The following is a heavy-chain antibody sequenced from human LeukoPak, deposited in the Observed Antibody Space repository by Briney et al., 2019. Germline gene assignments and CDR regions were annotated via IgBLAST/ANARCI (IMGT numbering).Heavy chain of an antibody. CDR1: GGSISNSY. D-gene: IGHD2-2*02. CDR3: ARGICSSTSCYTPGAFDI. Sequence: PSETLSLTCTVSGGSISNSYWSWIRQPAGKGLEWIGRIHTSGSTNYNPSLKSRVTLSVDTSKNQFSLKLSSVTAADTAVYYCARGICSSTSCYTPGAFDIWGQGTMVTVSS. J-gene: IGHJ3*02. CDR2: IHTSGST. V-gene: IGHV4-4*07.